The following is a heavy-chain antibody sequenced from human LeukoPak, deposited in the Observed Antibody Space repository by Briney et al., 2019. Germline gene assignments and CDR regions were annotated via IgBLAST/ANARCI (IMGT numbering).Heavy chain of an antibody. CDR2: IIPIFGAA. CDR3: ARSSVVTAMVHLEY. J-gene: IGHJ4*02. V-gene: IGHV1-69*06. Sequence: SVTVSCKASGGTFSSYAISWVRQAPGQGLEWMGGIIPIFGAANYAQKFQGRVTITADKSTSTSYMELSSLRSEDTAVYYCARSSVVTAMVHLEYWGQGTLVTVSS. D-gene: IGHD2-21*02. CDR1: GGTFSSYA.